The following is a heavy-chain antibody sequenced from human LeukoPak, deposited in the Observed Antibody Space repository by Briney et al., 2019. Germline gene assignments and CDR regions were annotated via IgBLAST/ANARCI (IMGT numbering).Heavy chain of an antibody. J-gene: IGHJ5*02. CDR2: IYSDGTT. CDR1: GGSVSGGSYH. D-gene: IGHD2-2*01. CDR3: AREGASWGFT. V-gene: IGHV4-61*02. Sequence: PSETLSLTCSVSGGSVSGGSYHWTWIRQPAGKGLEWIGRIYSDGTTNYNPSLKSRVTMSADTSKNQFSLKLTSVTAADTAVYYCAREGASWGFTWGQGTLVTVSS.